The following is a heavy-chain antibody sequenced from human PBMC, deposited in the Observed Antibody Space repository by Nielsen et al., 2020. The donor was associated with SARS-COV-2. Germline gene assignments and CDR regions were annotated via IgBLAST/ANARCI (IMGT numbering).Heavy chain of an antibody. V-gene: IGHV1-2*06. D-gene: IGHD1-14*01. CDR2: ISPNRGAT. J-gene: IGHJ6*02. CDR1: GYTATDYF. Sequence: ASVKVSCKASGYTATDYFVHWVRQAPGQGLEWMGRISPNRGATNYAQTFQGRVIMTRDTSTATAYIELSRLTPDDTAVYYCATEVNQGGMDVWGQGTTVIVSS. CDR3: ATEVNQGGMDV.